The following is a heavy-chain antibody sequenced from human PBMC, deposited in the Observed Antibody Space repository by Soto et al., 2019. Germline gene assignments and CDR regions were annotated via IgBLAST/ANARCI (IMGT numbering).Heavy chain of an antibody. V-gene: IGHV1-46*03. J-gene: IGHJ5*02. D-gene: IGHD5-18*01. CDR2: INPSGGST. CDR1: GYTFTSYY. CDR3: ARVYPSDTRYGYVGNNWFDP. Sequence: QVQLVQSGAEVKKPGASVKVSCKASGYTFTSYYMHWVRQAPGQGLEWMGIINPSGGSTSYAQKFQGRVTMTRDTSTSTVYMELSSLRFEDTAVYYCARVYPSDTRYGYVGNNWFDPWGQGTLVTVSS.